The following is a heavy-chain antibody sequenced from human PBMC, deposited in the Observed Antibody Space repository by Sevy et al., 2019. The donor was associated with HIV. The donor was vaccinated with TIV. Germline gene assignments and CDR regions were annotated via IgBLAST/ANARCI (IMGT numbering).Heavy chain of an antibody. CDR1: GGSISSYY. D-gene: IGHD5-18*01. CDR2: IYYIEST. Sequence: SENLSLTCTVSGGSISSYYWNWIRQPPGKGLEWIGYIYYIESTNYNPSLKSRVTISVDTSKNQFSLKLSSVTAADTAVYYCARDQGTAIGTNAFDIWGQGTMVTVSS. J-gene: IGHJ3*02. V-gene: IGHV4-59*01. CDR3: ARDQGTAIGTNAFDI.